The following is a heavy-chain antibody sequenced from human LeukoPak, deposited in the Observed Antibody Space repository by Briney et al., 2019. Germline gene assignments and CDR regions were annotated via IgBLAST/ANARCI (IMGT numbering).Heavy chain of an antibody. J-gene: IGHJ4*02. CDR3: ARESKSYDGSGYHHDC. CDR2: IYTSGTT. D-gene: IGHD3-22*01. CDR1: GDSIRNYY. V-gene: IGHV4-4*07. Sequence: SETLSLTCSVSGDSIRNYYWSWIRQPAGKGLEWIGRIYTSGTTDYNPSLKSRLTMSVDTSRNHFSVKLTSVTAAATAVYYCARESKSYDGSGYHHDCWGQGALVTVSS.